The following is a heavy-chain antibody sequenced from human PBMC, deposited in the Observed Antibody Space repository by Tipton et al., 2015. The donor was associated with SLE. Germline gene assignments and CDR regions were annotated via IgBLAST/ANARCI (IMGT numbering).Heavy chain of an antibody. Sequence: SLRLSCAASGFTFSSYEMNWVRQAPGKGLEWLSYISGSGTTIYYSDSLKGRFTISRDNAKNSLYLQMNSLRAEDTAVYYCARGFDFWSGYLYYFDYWGQGTLVTVSS. CDR1: GFTFSSYE. V-gene: IGHV3-48*03. J-gene: IGHJ4*02. D-gene: IGHD3-3*01. CDR2: ISGSGTTI. CDR3: ARGFDFWSGYLYYFDY.